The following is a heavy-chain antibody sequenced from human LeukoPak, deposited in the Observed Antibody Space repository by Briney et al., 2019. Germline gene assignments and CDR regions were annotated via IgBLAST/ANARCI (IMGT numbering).Heavy chain of an antibody. CDR3: AKCGQWLVLGFVDY. CDR1: GFTFSNYW. J-gene: IGHJ4*02. Sequence: PGGSLRLSCAASGFTFSNYWMHWVRQAPGKGLVWVSRINSDGINTSYADSVKGRFTISRDNAKNTLYLQMNSLRAEDTAVYYCAKCGQWLVLGFVDYWGQGTLVTVSS. D-gene: IGHD6-19*01. CDR2: INSDGINT. V-gene: IGHV3-74*01.